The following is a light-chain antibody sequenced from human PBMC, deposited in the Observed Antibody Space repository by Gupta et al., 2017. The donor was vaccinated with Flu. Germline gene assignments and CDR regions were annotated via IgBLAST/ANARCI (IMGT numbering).Light chain of an antibody. J-gene: IGKJ3*01. CDR2: ETS. CDR3: QQFDDGPHIS. V-gene: IGKV1-33*01. Sequence: IQMTQSPPSSSASVGDRVAITCQANEDISNYLNWYQQKPGKAPKLLIYETSTLETGVPSRFSGTGSGLEFTLTINNLQAEDTATYFCQQFDDGPHISFGPGTKVDV. CDR1: EDISNY.